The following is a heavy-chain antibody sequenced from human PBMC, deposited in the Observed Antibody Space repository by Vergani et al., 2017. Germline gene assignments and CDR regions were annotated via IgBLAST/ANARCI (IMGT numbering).Heavy chain of an antibody. J-gene: IGHJ5*02. Sequence: EVQLVESGGGLVQPGGSLRLSCAASGFTFSSYEMNWVRQAPGKGLEWVSYISSSGSTIYYADSVKGRFTISRDNAKNSLYLQMNILRAEDTAVYYCARGSYDFWRRYNWFDPWGQGTLVTVSS. V-gene: IGHV3-48*03. CDR3: ARGSYDFWRRYNWFDP. CDR2: ISSSGSTI. D-gene: IGHD3-3*01. CDR1: GFTFSSYE.